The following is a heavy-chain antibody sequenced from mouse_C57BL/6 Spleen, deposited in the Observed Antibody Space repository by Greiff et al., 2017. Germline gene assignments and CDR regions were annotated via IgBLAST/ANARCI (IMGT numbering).Heavy chain of an antibody. J-gene: IGHJ2*01. CDR3: ARGGVYDSYYFDY. Sequence: LVESGPGLVKPSQSLSLTCSVTGYSITSGYYWNWIRQFPGNKLEWMGYISYDGSNNYNPSLKNRSSITRDTSKNQFFLKLNSVTTEDTATYYCARGGVYDSYYFDYWGQGTTLTVSS. D-gene: IGHD2-3*01. CDR2: ISYDGSN. V-gene: IGHV3-6*01. CDR1: GYSITSGYY.